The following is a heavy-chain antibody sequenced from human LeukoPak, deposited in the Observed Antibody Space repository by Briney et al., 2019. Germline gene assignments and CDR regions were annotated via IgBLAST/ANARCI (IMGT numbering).Heavy chain of an antibody. J-gene: IGHJ6*04. V-gene: IGHV3-48*03. D-gene: IGHD3-10*02. Sequence: GSLRLSCAASGFTFSSYEMNWVHQAPGKGLEWVSYISSSGSTIYYADSVKGRFTISRDNAKNSLYLQMNSLRAEDTAVYYCAELGITMIGGVWGKGTTVTISS. CDR2: ISSSGSTI. CDR3: AELGITMIGGV. CDR1: GFTFSSYE.